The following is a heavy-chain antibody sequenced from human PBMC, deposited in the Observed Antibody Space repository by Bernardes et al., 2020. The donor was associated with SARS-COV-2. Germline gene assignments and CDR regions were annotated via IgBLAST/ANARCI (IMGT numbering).Heavy chain of an antibody. CDR2: ISGSGGST. V-gene: IGHV3-23*01. Sequence: GGSLRLSCAASGFTFSSYAMSWVRQAPGKGLEWVSAISGSGGSTYYADSVKGRFTISRDNSKNTLYLQMNSLRAEDTAVYYCAKDVTDLFGFYDILTAPGPTDYWGQGTLVTVSS. CDR1: GFTFSSYA. J-gene: IGHJ4*02. D-gene: IGHD3-9*01. CDR3: AKDVTDLFGFYDILTAPGPTDY.